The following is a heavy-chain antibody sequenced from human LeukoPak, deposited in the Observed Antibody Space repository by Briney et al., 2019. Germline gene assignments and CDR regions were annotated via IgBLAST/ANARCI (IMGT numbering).Heavy chain of an antibody. CDR3: ARAPGYCSSTSCYRDAFDI. CDR1: GFTVSSNY. V-gene: IGHV3-66*01. Sequence: GGSLRLSCAASGFTVSSNYMSWVRQAPGKGLEWVSVIYSGGSTYYADSVKGRFTISRDNSKNTLYLQMNSLRAEDTAVYYCARAPGYCSSTSCYRDAFDIWGQGTMVTVSS. CDR2: IYSGGST. D-gene: IGHD2-2*03. J-gene: IGHJ3*02.